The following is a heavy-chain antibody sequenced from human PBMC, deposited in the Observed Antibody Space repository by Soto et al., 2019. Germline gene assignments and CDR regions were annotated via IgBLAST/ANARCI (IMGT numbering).Heavy chain of an antibody. V-gene: IGHV2-70*04. Sequence: SGPTLVNPTQTLTLTCTFSGFSLSTSGMRVSWIRQPPGKALEWLARIDWDDDKYYRTSLKSRLTISKDTSKNQVVLTMTNMDPVDTATYYCAKTGTDGSWFDPWGQGTPVNV. D-gene: IGHD1-1*01. CDR2: IDWDDDK. CDR1: GFSLSTSGMR. J-gene: IGHJ5*02. CDR3: AKTGTDGSWFDP.